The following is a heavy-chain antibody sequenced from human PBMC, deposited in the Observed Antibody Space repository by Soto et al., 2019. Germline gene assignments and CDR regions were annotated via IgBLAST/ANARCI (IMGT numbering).Heavy chain of an antibody. CDR3: ARVCCSSGWYSSAVDP. J-gene: IGHJ5*02. Sequence: SETLSLTCAVSGGSISSSNWWSWVRQPPGKGLEWIGEIYHSGSTNYNPSLKSRVTISVDKSKNQFSLKLSSVTAADTAVYYCARVCCSSGWYSSAVDPWGQGTLVTVSS. V-gene: IGHV4-4*02. CDR1: GGSISSSNW. D-gene: IGHD6-13*01. CDR2: IYHSGST.